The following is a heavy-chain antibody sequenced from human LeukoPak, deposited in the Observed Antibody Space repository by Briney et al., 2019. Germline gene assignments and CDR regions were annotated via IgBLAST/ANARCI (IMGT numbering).Heavy chain of an antibody. D-gene: IGHD3-22*01. CDR1: GGSISSYY. J-gene: IGHJ3*02. CDR2: IYTSGST. Sequence: SETLSLTCTVSGGSISSYYWSWLRQPAGKGLEWIGRIYTSGSTNYNPSLKSRVTMSVDTSKNQFSLKLSSVTAADTAVYYCARGGYYDSSGRGAFDIWGQGTMVTVSS. CDR3: ARGGYYDSSGRGAFDI. V-gene: IGHV4-4*07.